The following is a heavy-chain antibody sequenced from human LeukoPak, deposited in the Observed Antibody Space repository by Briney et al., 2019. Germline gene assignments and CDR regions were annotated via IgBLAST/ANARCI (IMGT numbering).Heavy chain of an antibody. J-gene: IGHJ6*03. D-gene: IGHD6-19*01. V-gene: IGHV4-34*01. CDR2: INHNGNT. CDR1: GVSFSGYY. Sequence: SETLSLTCTVYGVSFSGYYWSWIRQPPGKGLEWIGEINHNGNTNYNPSLKSRVTISVDTSKNQFSLKVSSVTAADSAVYYCARWPRERNRITVANYYYYMDVWGRGTTVTVSS. CDR3: ARWPRERNRITVANYYYYMDV.